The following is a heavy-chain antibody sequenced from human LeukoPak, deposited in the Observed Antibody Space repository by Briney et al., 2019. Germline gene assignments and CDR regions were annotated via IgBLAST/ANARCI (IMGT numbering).Heavy chain of an antibody. CDR2: MNPNSGNT. J-gene: IGHJ5*02. D-gene: IGHD2-15*01. Sequence: ASVKVSCKASGYTFTSYDINWVRQATGQGLEWMGWMNPNSGNTGYAQKFQGRVTMTRNTSISTAYMELSSLRSEDTAVYYCARATARVYYSGGSCYRRTGNWFDPWGQGTLVTVSS. CDR3: ARATARVYYSGGSCYRRTGNWFDP. V-gene: IGHV1-8*01. CDR1: GYTFTSYD.